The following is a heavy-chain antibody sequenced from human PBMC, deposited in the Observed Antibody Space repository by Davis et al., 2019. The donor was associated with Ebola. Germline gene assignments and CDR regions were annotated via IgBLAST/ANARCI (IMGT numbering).Heavy chain of an antibody. CDR3: ARDSQNGGYYGMDV. CDR1: GGSVSSGSYF. Sequence: SETLSLTCTVSGGSVSSGSYFWSWIRQPPAKGLEWIGYIYDSGSTNYNPSLKSRVTISVDTLKNQFSLKLNSVTTADTAVYYCARDSQNGGYYGMDVWGKGTTVTVSS. CDR2: IYDSGST. J-gene: IGHJ6*04. V-gene: IGHV4-61*01. D-gene: IGHD4-23*01.